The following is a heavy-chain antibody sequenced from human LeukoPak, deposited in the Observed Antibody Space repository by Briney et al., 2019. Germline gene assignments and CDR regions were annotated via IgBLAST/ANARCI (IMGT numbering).Heavy chain of an antibody. V-gene: IGHV4-59*08. J-gene: IGHJ4*02. D-gene: IGHD6-13*01. Sequence: SETLSLTCTVSGGSISSYYWSWIRQPPGKGLEWIGYIYYSGSTNYNPSLKSRVTISVDTSKNQFSLKLSSVTAADTAVYYCARYSSSPTYYFDYWGQGTLVPVSS. CDR1: GGSISSYY. CDR3: ARYSSSPTYYFDY. CDR2: IYYSGST.